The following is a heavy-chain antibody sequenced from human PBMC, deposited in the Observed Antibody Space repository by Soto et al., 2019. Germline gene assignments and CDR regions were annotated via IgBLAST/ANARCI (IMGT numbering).Heavy chain of an antibody. CDR2: IRSSSSYI. V-gene: IGHV3-21*01. J-gene: IGHJ4*02. CDR1: GFSFSSYS. D-gene: IGHD2-2*01. Sequence: EVQLVESGGGLVKPGGSLRLSCAASGFSFSSYSMNWVRQAPGKGLEWVSSIRSSSSYIYYADSVKGRFTISRYNAKNSLYLQMNSLRAEDTAVYYCARDSCSSTSCFDWGQGTLVTVSS. CDR3: ARDSCSSTSCFD.